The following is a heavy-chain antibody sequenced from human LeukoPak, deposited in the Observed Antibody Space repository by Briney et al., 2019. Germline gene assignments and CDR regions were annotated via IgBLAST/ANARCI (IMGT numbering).Heavy chain of an antibody. CDR2: IYYSGST. Sequence: PSETLSLTCTVSGGSISSYYWSWIRQPPGKGLEWIGYIYYSGSTNYNPSLKSRATISVDTSKNQFSLKLSSVTAADTAVYYCANGRSGWYFDYWGQGTLVTVSS. CDR3: ANGRSGWYFDY. J-gene: IGHJ4*02. CDR1: GGSISSYY. D-gene: IGHD6-19*01. V-gene: IGHV4-59*01.